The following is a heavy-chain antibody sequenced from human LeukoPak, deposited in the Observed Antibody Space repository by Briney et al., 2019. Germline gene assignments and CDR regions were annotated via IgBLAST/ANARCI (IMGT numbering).Heavy chain of an antibody. V-gene: IGHV3-64*01. Sequence: GGSLRLSCTASGFTFSSYALHWVRQAPGKGLEYVSGISSNGGGTYYANFVKGRFTISRDNSKNTLYLQMNSLRAEDTAVYYCAKDAPVNIVVVPAANSWGQGTLVTVSS. CDR1: GFTFSSYA. D-gene: IGHD2-2*01. CDR2: ISSNGGGT. CDR3: AKDAPVNIVVVPAANS. J-gene: IGHJ4*02.